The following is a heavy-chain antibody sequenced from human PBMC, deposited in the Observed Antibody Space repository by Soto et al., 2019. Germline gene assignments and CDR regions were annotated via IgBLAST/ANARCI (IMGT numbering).Heavy chain of an antibody. CDR3: ASTPYCSGGSCLYYYYYYGMDV. D-gene: IGHD2-15*01. J-gene: IGHJ6*02. Sequence: GGSLRLSCAASGFTFSSYSMNWVRQAPGKGLEWVSYISSSSSTIYYADSVKGRFTISRDNAKNSLYLQTNSLRDEDTAVYYCASTPYCSGGSCLYYYYYYGMDVWGQGTTVTVSS. V-gene: IGHV3-48*02. CDR1: GFTFSSYS. CDR2: ISSSSSTI.